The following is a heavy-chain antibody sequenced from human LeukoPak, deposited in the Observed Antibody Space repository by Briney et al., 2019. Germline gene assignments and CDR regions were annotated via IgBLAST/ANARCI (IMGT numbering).Heavy chain of an antibody. V-gene: IGHV3-48*04. CDR2: ISSSSSTK. CDR3: ASTPTPTDY. CDR1: GFTFSSFG. Sequence: GASLRLSCAASGFTFSSFGMNGVRQAPGKGLEWVSYISSSSSTKYYADSVKGRFTISRDNAKNSLYLQMNSLRAEDTAVYYCASTPTPTDYWGQGTLVTVSS. J-gene: IGHJ4*02.